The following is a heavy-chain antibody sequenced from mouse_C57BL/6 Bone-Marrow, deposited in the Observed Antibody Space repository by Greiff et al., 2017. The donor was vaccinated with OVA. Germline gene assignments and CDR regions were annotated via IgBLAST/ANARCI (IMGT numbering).Heavy chain of an antibody. D-gene: IGHD2-14*01. CDR1: GFSLTSYG. V-gene: IGHV2-2*01. J-gene: IGHJ4*01. Sequence: QVQLQQSGPGLVQPSQSLSITCTVSGFSLTSYGVHWVRQSPGKGLEWLGVIWSGRSTDYNAPFISRLSISKDNSKSQVFFKMNSLQADDTAIYYCASLSAHRNAMDYWGQGTTVTVSS. CDR2: IWSGRST. CDR3: ASLSAHRNAMDY.